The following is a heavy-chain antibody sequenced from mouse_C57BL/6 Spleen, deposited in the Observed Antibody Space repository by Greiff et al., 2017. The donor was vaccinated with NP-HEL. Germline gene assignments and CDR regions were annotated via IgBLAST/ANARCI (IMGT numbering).Heavy chain of an antibody. J-gene: IGHJ2*01. CDR1: GYTFTDYY. CDR3: ARYGSSYPYYFDF. Sequence: EVQLQQSGPELVKPGASVKISCKASGYTFTDYYMNWVKQSHGKSLEWIGDINPNNGGTSYNQKFKGKATLTVDKSSSTAYMELRSLTSEDSAVYYCARYGSSYPYYFDFWGQGTTLTVSS. D-gene: IGHD1-1*01. V-gene: IGHV1-26*01. CDR2: INPNNGGT.